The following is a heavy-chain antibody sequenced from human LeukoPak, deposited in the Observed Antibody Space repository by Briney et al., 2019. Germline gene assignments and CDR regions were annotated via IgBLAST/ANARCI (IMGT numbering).Heavy chain of an antibody. CDR1: GSTFSSYA. CDR3: AKGFGYTGYYYYYMDV. J-gene: IGHJ6*03. D-gene: IGHD2-2*02. Sequence: GGSLRLSCAASGSTFSSYAMSWVRQAPGKGLEWVSAISGSGGSTYYADSVKGRFTISRDNSKNTLYLQMNSLRAEDTAVYYCAKGFGYTGYYYYYMDVWGKGTTVTVSS. CDR2: ISGSGGST. V-gene: IGHV3-23*01.